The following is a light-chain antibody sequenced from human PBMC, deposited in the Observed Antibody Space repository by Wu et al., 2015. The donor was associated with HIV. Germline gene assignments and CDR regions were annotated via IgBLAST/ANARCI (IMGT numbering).Light chain of an antibody. CDR3: LQDHNYPYT. J-gene: IGKJ2*01. V-gene: IGKV1-6*01. CDR2: AAS. CDR1: QGISSW. Sequence: IQMTQSPSTLSASVGDRVTITCRASQGISSWLAWYQQKPGTAPKLLIYAASTLQNGVPPRFTGRGSGTDFTLTISSLQPEDFATYYCLQDHNYPYTFGQGTKLE.